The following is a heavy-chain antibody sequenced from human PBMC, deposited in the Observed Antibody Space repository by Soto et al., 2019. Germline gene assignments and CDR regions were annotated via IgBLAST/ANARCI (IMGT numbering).Heavy chain of an antibody. CDR2: IYYSGST. CDR1: GGSIRSYY. CDR3: ARATVTHYYYYGMDV. Sequence: SETLSLTCTVSGGSIRSYYWSWIRQPPGKGLEWIGYIYYSGSTNYNPSLKSRVTISVDTSKNQFSLKLSSVTAADTAVYYCARATVTHYYYYGMDVWGQGTTVTVSS. J-gene: IGHJ6*02. D-gene: IGHD4-17*01. V-gene: IGHV4-59*01.